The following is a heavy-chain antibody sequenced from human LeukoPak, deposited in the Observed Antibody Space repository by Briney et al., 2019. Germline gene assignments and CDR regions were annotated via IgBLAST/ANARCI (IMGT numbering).Heavy chain of an antibody. D-gene: IGHD6-19*01. CDR3: AKGQYNSGWYYFDY. CDR2: IYSGGST. V-gene: IGHV3-53*01. Sequence: GGSLRLSCAASGFTVSSNYMSWVRRAPGKGLEWVSVIYSGGSTYYADSVKGRFTISRDNSKNTLYLQMNSPRAEDTAVYYCAKGQYNSGWYYFDYWGQGTLVSVSS. CDR1: GFTVSSNY. J-gene: IGHJ4*02.